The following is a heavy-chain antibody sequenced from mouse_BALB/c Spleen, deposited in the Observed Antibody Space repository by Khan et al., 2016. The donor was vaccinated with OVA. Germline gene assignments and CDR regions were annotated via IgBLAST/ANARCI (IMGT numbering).Heavy chain of an antibody. Sequence: QVQLQQSGTELVKPGASVKLSCKTSGYTFTSYWIQWVKQRPGQGLEWIGQIFPGTGTTYYNENFKGKAILTIDTSSTKAYMQLSRLTSEDSAYYSFARGYSGNCEFSYWFQETLVTVAA. V-gene: IGHV1S132*01. D-gene: IGHD2-1*01. CDR1: GYTFTSYW. CDR3: ARGYSGNCEFSY. J-gene: IGHJ3*01. CDR2: IFPGTGTT.